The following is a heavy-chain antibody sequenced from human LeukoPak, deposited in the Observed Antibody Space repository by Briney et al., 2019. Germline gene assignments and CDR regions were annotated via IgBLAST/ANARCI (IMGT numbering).Heavy chain of an antibody. Sequence: MPGGSLRLSCAASGFTFSSYSMSWVRQAPGKGLEWVGHIKSKTVGGTTDYAAPVKDRFTISRDDSKNTLYLQMNSLQTEDTAVYFCATEYYGSYNFWGQGALVTVSS. CDR2: IKSKTVGGTT. V-gene: IGHV3-15*01. CDR3: ATEYYGSYNF. J-gene: IGHJ4*02. D-gene: IGHD1-26*01. CDR1: GFTFSSYS.